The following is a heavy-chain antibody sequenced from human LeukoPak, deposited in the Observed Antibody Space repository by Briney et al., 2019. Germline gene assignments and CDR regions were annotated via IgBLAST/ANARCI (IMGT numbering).Heavy chain of an antibody. CDR2: IIPIFGTA. CDR3: ARATPSDYYDSSGYYYRDAFDI. D-gene: IGHD3-22*01. V-gene: IGHV1-69*05. J-gene: IGHJ3*02. CDR1: GGTFSSYA. Sequence: GASVKVSCKASGGTFSSYAISWVRQVPGQGLEWMGGIIPIFGTANYAQKFQGRVTITTDESTSTAYMELSSLRSEDTAVYYCARATPSDYYDSSGYYYRDAFDIWGQGTMVTVSS.